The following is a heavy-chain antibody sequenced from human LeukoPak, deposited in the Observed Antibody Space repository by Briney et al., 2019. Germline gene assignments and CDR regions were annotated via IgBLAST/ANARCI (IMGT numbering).Heavy chain of an antibody. CDR2: IYSGGDT. J-gene: IGHJ4*02. Sequence: GGSLRLSCAASGFTVSRNYMSWVRQAPGKGLEWVSIIYSGGDTYYGDSVKGRFTISRDISKNTLYLQMNNLRAEDTAFYYCARSPPTSPFDYWGQGTLVTVSS. CDR1: GFTVSRNY. D-gene: IGHD1-1*01. V-gene: IGHV3-53*01. CDR3: ARSPPTSPFDY.